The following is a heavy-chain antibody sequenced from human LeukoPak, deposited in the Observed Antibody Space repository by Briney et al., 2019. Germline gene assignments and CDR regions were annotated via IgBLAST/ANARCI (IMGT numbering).Heavy chain of an antibody. CDR1: GYTLTELS. J-gene: IGHJ3*02. Sequence: SVKVSCKVSGYTLTELSMHWVRQAPGKGLEWMGGFDPEDGETIYAQKFQGRVTMTTDTSTSTAYMELRSLRSDDTAMYYCARSDHNSWNAFDIWGQGTMVTVSS. D-gene: IGHD1-26*01. CDR3: ARSDHNSWNAFDI. CDR2: FDPEDGET. V-gene: IGHV1-24*01.